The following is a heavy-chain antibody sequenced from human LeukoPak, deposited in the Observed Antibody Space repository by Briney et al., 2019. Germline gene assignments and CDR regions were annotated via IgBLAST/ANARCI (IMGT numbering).Heavy chain of an antibody. Sequence: PSETLSLTCTVSGGSVSIGSYYWNWIRQPPGKGLEWIGYIYYSGSTNYNPSLKSRVTISVDTSNNQFSLMLTSVTAADTAVYYCARGYCSGSSCYSRTFGSWGQGTLVTVSS. D-gene: IGHD2-15*01. CDR1: GGSVSIGSYY. CDR2: IYYSGST. CDR3: ARGYCSGSSCYSRTFGS. J-gene: IGHJ5*01. V-gene: IGHV4-61*01.